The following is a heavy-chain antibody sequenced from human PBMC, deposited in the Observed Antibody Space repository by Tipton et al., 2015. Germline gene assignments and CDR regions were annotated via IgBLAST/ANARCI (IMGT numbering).Heavy chain of an antibody. V-gene: IGHV4-59*01. CDR2: IYYSGNT. J-gene: IGHJ5*02. Sequence: TLSLTCSVSGGSISGYYCPWIRQPPGKGLEWIGYIYYSGNTNYNPSLKSRVTMTVDTSKNQFSLKLTSVNAADTAVYYCARGGNNWFDPWGQGTLVTVSS. CDR1: GGSISGYY. CDR3: ARGGNNWFDP. D-gene: IGHD2-15*01.